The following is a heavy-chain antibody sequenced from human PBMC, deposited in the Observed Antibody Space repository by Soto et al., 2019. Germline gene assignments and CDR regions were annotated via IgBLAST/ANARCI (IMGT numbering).Heavy chain of an antibody. D-gene: IGHD4-17*01. CDR3: ARGGDYVSYGSNDY. CDR2: IYYSGST. Sequence: SETLSLTCTVSGGSISSYYWSWIRQPPGKGLEWIGYIYYSGSTNYNPSLKSRVTISVDTSKNQFSLKLSSVTAADTAVYYCARGGDYVSYGSNDYWGQGTLVTVSS. J-gene: IGHJ4*02. V-gene: IGHV4-59*01. CDR1: GGSISSYY.